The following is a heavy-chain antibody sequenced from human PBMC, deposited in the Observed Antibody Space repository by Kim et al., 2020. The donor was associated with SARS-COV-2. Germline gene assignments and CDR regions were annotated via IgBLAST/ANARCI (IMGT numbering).Heavy chain of an antibody. J-gene: IGHJ6*02. CDR2: ITKDGSDT. Sequence: GGSLRLSCAASQLAFMNYGMHWVRQAPGKGLEWVAVITKDGSDTYYADSVKGRFSIFRDNSKNTLYLQMNSLRSEDTAVYYCARDGSGTPGYFYGMDVWGQGTTVIVS. V-gene: IGHV3-33*05. CDR3: ARDGSGTPGYFYGMDV. CDR1: QLAFMNYG. D-gene: IGHD3-10*01.